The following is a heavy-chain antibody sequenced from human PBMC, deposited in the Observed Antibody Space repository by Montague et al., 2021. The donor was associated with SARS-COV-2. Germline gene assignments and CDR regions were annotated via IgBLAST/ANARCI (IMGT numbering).Heavy chain of an antibody. D-gene: IGHD2-21*01. Sequence: SETLSLTCSVSGYSISSGYYWGWIRQPPGKGLEWVGCISYIGKTYYSPSLKSRLTISLDSSKNQFSLQARSVTAAGTAVYYCVRVVDNRVRDYWGQGTLVTVSS. V-gene: IGHV4-38-2*02. J-gene: IGHJ4*02. CDR1: GYSISSGYY. CDR2: ISYIGKT. CDR3: VRVVDNRVRDY.